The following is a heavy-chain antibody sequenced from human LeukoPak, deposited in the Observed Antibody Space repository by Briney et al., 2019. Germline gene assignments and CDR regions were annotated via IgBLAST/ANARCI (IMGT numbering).Heavy chain of an antibody. D-gene: IGHD6-6*01. CDR2: IYYSGST. CDR3: ARTGTAARSFDY. Sequence: PSETLSLTCTVSGGSISGSSYYWGWIRQPPGKGLEWIGSIYYSGSTYYNPSLKSRVTISVDTSKNQFSLKLSSVTAADTAVYYCARTGTAARSFDYWGQGTLVTVSS. CDR1: GGSISGSSYY. J-gene: IGHJ4*02. V-gene: IGHV4-39*01.